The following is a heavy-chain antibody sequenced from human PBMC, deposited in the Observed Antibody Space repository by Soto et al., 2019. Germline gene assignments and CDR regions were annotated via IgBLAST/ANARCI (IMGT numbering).Heavy chain of an antibody. CDR2: ISYSGST. Sequence: XTLSLPCSVSGGSVSSSGHHWGWSRQPPGEGLEWIWTISYSGSTFYNPSLKSRVSITADTSKNRFSLRLTSFTSSDTAVYFCSGDSSTWVWGAYWGQGALGTVSS. D-gene: IGHD6-13*01. J-gene: IGHJ4*02. V-gene: IGHV4-39*01. CDR3: SGDSSTWVWGAY. CDR1: GGSVSSSGHH.